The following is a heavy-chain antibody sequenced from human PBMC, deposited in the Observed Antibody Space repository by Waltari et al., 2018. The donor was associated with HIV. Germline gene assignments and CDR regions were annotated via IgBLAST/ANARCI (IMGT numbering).Heavy chain of an antibody. CDR2: IISYNGNT. CDR1: GYTFTSFG. Sequence: QVQLVQSGAEVKKPGASVKVSCKDSGYTFTSFGISWVRQAPGQGLEGMGEIISYNGNTNYSQKLQCRGTMTKDTSTSTAYMELRILRSDDTSVFYCARDNWNDYYYYGMDVWGQGTTVTVSS. J-gene: IGHJ6*02. V-gene: IGHV1-18*01. CDR3: ARDNWNDYYYYGMDV. D-gene: IGHD1-1*01.